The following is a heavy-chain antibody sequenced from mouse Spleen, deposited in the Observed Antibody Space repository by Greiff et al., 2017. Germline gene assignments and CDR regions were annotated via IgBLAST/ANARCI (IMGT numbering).Heavy chain of an antibody. D-gene: IGHD1-1*01. V-gene: IGHV5-12-1*01. CDR1: GFAFSSYD. CDR3: ARRRDYGSSYEVDY. Sequence: EVKLMESGGGLVKPGGSLKLSCAASGFAFSSYDMSWVRQTPEKRLEWVAYISSGGGSTYYPDTVKGRFTISRDNAKNTLYLQMSSLKSEDTAMYYCARRRDYGSSYEVDYWGQGTSVTVSS. CDR2: ISSGGGST. J-gene: IGHJ4*01.